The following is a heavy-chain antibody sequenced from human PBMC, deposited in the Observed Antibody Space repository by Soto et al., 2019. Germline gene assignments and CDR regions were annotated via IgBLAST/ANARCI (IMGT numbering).Heavy chain of an antibody. CDR3: ARGSGWFDY. J-gene: IGHJ4*02. Sequence: PGGSLRLSCAASGFTGSDYWMNWVRQAPGKGLEWVANIRQDGSERYYVDSVKGRFTISRDNAKNSLYLQMNSLRAEDTAIYYCARGSGWFDYWGQGTLVTVSS. CDR2: IRQDGSER. D-gene: IGHD6-19*01. CDR1: GFTGSDYW. V-gene: IGHV3-7*03.